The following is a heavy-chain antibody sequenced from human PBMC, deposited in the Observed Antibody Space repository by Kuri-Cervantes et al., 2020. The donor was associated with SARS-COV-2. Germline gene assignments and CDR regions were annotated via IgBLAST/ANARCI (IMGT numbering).Heavy chain of an antibody. Sequence: GGSLRLSCAASGFTFSSYSMNWVRQAPGKGLEWVSFISSSSSYIYYADSVKGRFTISRDNAKNSLYLQMNSLRAEDTAVYYCARGGYCSGGSCYSVYYYYYYGMDVWGQGTTVTVSS. CDR2: ISSSSSYI. CDR3: ARGGYCSGGSCYSVYYYYYYGMDV. J-gene: IGHJ6*02. CDR1: GFTFSSYS. V-gene: IGHV3-21*01. D-gene: IGHD2-15*01.